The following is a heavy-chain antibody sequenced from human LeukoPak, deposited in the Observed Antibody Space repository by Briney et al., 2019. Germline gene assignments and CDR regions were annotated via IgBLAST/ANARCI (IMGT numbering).Heavy chain of an antibody. CDR1: GFTFGSYW. V-gene: IGHV3-7*01. D-gene: IGHD1-26*01. J-gene: IGHJ4*02. CDR2: IEQDGSKK. Sequence: PGGSLRLSCAVSGFTFGSYWMSWVRQAPGKGLEWVAIIEQDGSKKYYVDSVKGRFTISSDNAKNSLYLQMNSLRAEDTAVYYCARVRRWEDYFDYWGQGTLVTVSS. CDR3: ARVRRWEDYFDY.